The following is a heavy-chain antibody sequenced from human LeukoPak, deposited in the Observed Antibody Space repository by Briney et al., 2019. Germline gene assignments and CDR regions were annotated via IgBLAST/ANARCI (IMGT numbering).Heavy chain of an antibody. V-gene: IGHV3-21*01. CDR2: ISSSSSYI. J-gene: IGHJ4*02. D-gene: IGHD2-15*01. CDR1: GFTFSGYS. CDR3: ARRWSSDGDYFDY. Sequence: PGGSLRLSCAASGFTFSGYSMNWVRQAPGKGLEWVSSISSSSSYIYYADSVKGRFTISRDNAKNSLYLQMNSLRAEDTAVYYCARRWSSDGDYFDYWGQGTLVTVSS.